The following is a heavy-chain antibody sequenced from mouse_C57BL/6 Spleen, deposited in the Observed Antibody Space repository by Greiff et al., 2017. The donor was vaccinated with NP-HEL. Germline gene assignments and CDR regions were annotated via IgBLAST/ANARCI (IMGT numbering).Heavy chain of an antibody. V-gene: IGHV1-82*01. CDR1: GYAFSSSW. CDR2: IYPGDGDT. CDR3: ARVDSSGYVGY. J-gene: IGHJ2*01. D-gene: IGHD3-2*02. Sequence: VQLVESGPELVKPGASVKISCKASGYAFSSSWMNWVKQRPGKGLEWIGRIYPGDGDTNYNGKFKGKATLTADKSSSTAYMQLSSLTSEDSAVYFCARVDSSGYVGYWGQGTTLTVTS.